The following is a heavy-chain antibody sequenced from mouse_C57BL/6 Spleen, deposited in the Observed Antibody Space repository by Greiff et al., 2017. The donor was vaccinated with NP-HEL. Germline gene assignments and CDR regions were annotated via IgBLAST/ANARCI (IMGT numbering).Heavy chain of an antibody. CDR2: ISSGSSTI. CDR3: ARWATGYAMDY. Sequence: EVKLQESGGGLVKPGGSLKLSCAASGFTFSDYGMHWVRQAPEKGLEWVAYISSGSSTIYYADTVKGRFTISRDNAKNTLFLQMTSLRSEDTAMYYCARWATGYAMDYWGQGTSVTVSS. V-gene: IGHV5-17*01. J-gene: IGHJ4*01. CDR1: GFTFSDYG.